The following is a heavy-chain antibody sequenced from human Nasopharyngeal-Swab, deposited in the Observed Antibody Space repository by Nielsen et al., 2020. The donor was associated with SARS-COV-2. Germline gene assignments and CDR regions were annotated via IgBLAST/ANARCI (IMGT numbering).Heavy chain of an antibody. CDR3: AKDGGNSPYYYYGMDV. Sequence: GGSLRLSCAASGFTFSSYAMSWFRQAPGKGLEWVSAISGRGGSTYYADSLKGRFTLSRDNSKNTLYLQMNSLSAEDTAVYYCAKDGGNSPYYYYGMDVWGQGTTVTVSS. V-gene: IGHV3-23*01. J-gene: IGHJ6*02. CDR2: ISGRGGST. CDR1: GFTFSSYA. D-gene: IGHD4-23*01.